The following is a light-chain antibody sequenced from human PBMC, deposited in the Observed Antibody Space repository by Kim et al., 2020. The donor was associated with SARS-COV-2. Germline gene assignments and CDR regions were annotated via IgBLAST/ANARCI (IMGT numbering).Light chain of an antibody. CDR2: GNS. Sequence: QRVTISCTGSSSNIGAGYDVHWYQQLPGTAPKLLIYGNSNRPSGVPDRFSGSKSGTSASLAITGLKAEDEADYYCQSYDSSLSGYVFGGGTQLTVL. J-gene: IGLJ3*02. CDR3: QSYDSSLSGYV. V-gene: IGLV1-40*01. CDR1: SSNIGAGYD.